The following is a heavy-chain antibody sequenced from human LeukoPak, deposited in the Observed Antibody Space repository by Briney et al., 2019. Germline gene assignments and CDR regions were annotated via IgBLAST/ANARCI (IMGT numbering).Heavy chain of an antibody. J-gene: IGHJ4*01. V-gene: IGHV3-20*03. CDR2: LNWNDDST. Sequence: GGSLRLSSAASGFTLVDYGMNSVSEAPGEGLAWVSGLNWNDDSTSYADSVKGRFTISRENSKNTLYLQMNSLRAEDTAVYYCAKGTQVVWYSSSPSVPDYWRQATLVTVSS. CDR1: GFTLVDYG. CDR3: AKGTQVVWYSSSPSVPDY. D-gene: IGHD6-13*01.